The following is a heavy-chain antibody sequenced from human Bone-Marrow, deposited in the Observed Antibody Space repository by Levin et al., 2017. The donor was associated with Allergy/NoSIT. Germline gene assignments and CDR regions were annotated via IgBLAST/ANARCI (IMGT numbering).Heavy chain of an antibody. Sequence: GESLKISCAASGFPFSSYWMDWVRQAPGKGLEWVASIKQDGSETYYVDSVKGRFTISRDNAKNSLYLQMNSLRAEDTAIYYCLVEEGGWGQGTLVTVSS. D-gene: IGHD3-10*01. J-gene: IGHJ4*02. CDR2: IKQDGSET. CDR1: GFPFSSYW. CDR3: LVEEGG. V-gene: IGHV3-7*01.